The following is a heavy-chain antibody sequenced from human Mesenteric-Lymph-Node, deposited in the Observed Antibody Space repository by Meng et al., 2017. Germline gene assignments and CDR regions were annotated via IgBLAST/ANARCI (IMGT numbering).Heavy chain of an antibody. CDR3: TREEDIMVATAFDY. CDR1: GYTFTGYN. CDR2: INPNSGGT. D-gene: IGHD5-12*01. J-gene: IGHJ4*02. Sequence: ASVKVSCKASGYTFTGYNMHWVRQAPGEGLEWMGWINPNSGGTKYAQKFQGRVTMTRDTSISTAYMELSRLTSDDTAVYYCTREEDIMVATAFDYWGQGTLVTVSS. V-gene: IGHV1-2*02.